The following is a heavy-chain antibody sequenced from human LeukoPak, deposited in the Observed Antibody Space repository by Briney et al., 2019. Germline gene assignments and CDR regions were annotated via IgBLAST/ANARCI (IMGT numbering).Heavy chain of an antibody. J-gene: IGHJ4*02. CDR2: IYSGGST. V-gene: IGHV3-53*05. Sequence: GGSLRLSCAASEFSVGSNYMTWVRQAPGKGLEWVSLIYSGGSTYYADSVKGRFTISRDNSKNTLYLQMNSLRAEDTALYYCAKDIMPGYSYGTNFDYRGQGTLVTVSS. CDR3: AKDIMPGYSYGTNFDY. D-gene: IGHD5-18*01. CDR1: EFSVGSNY.